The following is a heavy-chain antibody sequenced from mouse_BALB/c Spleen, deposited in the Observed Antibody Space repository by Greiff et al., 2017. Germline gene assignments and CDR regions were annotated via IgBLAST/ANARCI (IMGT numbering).Heavy chain of an antibody. CDR3: ARDFTTAGAMDY. CDR1: GFTFSDYY. V-gene: IGHV5-4*02. CDR2: ISDGGSYT. J-gene: IGHJ4*01. D-gene: IGHD1-2*01. Sequence: EVHLVESGGGLVKPGGSLKLSCAASGFTFSDYYMYWVRQTPEKRLEWVATISDGGSYTYYPDSVKGRFTISRDNAKNNLYLQMSSLKSEDTAMYYCARDFTTAGAMDYWGQGTSVTVSS.